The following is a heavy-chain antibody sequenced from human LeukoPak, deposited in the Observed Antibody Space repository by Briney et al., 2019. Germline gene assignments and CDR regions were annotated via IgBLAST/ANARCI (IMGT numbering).Heavy chain of an antibody. V-gene: IGHV3-66*01. CDR2: IYSGGST. CDR3: AGDHNEDYYGSPPAINYYYYGMDV. CDR1: GFTVSSNY. J-gene: IGHJ6*02. Sequence: GGSLRLSCAASGFTVSSNYMSWVRQAPGKGLEWVSVIYSGGSTYYADSVKGRFTISRDNSKNTLYLQMNSLRAEDAAVYYCAGDHNEDYYGSPPAINYYYYGMDVWGQGTTVTVSS. D-gene: IGHD3-10*01.